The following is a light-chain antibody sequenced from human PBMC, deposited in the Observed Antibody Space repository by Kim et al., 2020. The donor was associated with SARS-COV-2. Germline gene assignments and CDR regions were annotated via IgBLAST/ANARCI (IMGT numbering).Light chain of an antibody. CDR2: DAS. CDR1: QSISSW. CDR3: QQYHSYST. V-gene: IGKV1-5*01. Sequence: PSASVGDRVTITLRTSQSISSWLAWYQQKPGKAPKLLINDASRLESGVPSRFSGSGSGTEFTLTIRSLQPDDFATYYCQQYHSYSTFGQGTKLEI. J-gene: IGKJ2*01.